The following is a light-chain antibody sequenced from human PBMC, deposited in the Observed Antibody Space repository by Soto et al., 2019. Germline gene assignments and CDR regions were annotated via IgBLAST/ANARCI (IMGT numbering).Light chain of an antibody. CDR3: QRSYNART. CDR1: QSISNY. CDR2: AAS. V-gene: IGKV1-39*01. Sequence: DIQMTQSPSSLSASVGDRVTITCRARQSISNYLNWYQQKPGKAPKLLIYAASNLQSGVPSRFSGSGSGTDFTLTISGLQPEDSATYYCQRSYNARTFGQGTKVEIK. J-gene: IGKJ1*01.